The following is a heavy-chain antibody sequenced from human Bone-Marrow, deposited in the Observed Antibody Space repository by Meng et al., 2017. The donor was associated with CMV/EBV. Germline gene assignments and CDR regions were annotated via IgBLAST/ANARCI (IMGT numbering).Heavy chain of an antibody. CDR1: GYTFTSYD. V-gene: IGHV1-8*01. CDR2: MNPNSGNT. J-gene: IGHJ4*02. D-gene: IGHD2-2*01. CDR3: ARESGVVVPAAKNGEDY. Sequence: ASVKVSCKDSGYTFTSYDINWVRQATGQGLEWMGWMNPNSGNTGYAQKFQVRVTMTRNTAISTAYMELSSLRSEDTAVDYCARESGVVVPAAKNGEDYWGQGTLVTVSS.